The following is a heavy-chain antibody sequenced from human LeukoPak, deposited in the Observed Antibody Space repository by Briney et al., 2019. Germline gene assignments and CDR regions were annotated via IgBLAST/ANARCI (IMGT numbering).Heavy chain of an antibody. CDR1: GFTFSSYW. V-gene: IGHV3-7*01. CDR2: IKQDGSEK. J-gene: IGHJ4*02. Sequence: PGGSLRLSCAASGFTFSSYWMSWVRQAPGEGLKWVANIKQDGSEKYYVDSVKGRFTISRDNAKNSLYLQMNRLRAEDTAVYYCARGDTAMALSWGQGTLVTVSS. D-gene: IGHD5-18*01. CDR3: ARGDTAMALS.